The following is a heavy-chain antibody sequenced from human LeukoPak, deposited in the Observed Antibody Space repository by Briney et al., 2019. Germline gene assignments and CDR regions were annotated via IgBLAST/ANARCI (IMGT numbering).Heavy chain of an antibody. J-gene: IGHJ3*02. CDR3: ARPRQWLVRAPDAFDI. CDR2: INHSGST. CDR1: GGSFSGYY. D-gene: IGHD6-19*01. V-gene: IGHV4-34*01. Sequence: SETLSLTCAVYGGSFSGYYWSWIRQPPGKGLEWIGEINHSGSTNYNPSLKSRVTISVDTSKNQFSLKLSSVTAAATAVYYCARPRQWLVRAPDAFDIWGQGTMVTVSS.